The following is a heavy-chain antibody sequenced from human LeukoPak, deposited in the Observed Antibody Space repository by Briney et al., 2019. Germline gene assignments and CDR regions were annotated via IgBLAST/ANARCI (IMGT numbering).Heavy chain of an antibody. CDR1: GFTFSNYG. Sequence: GGSLRLSCAASGFTFSNYGMHWVRQAPGKGLEWVAFIRYDGSNKYYADSVKGRFTISRDNAKNSLYLQMNSLRAEDTAVYYCARDSGGSYPPFDPWGQGTLVTVSS. CDR2: IRYDGSNK. CDR3: ARDSGGSYPPFDP. D-gene: IGHD1-26*01. J-gene: IGHJ5*02. V-gene: IGHV3-30*02.